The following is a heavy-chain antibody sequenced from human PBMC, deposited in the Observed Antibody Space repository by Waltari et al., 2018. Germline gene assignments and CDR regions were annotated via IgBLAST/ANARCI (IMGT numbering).Heavy chain of an antibody. D-gene: IGHD1-26*01. Sequence: QVQLVQCGTEVKKPGASVKVSCQASGYSFTDYHLHWVRQTPGQGLEWLGWINPKNGDTSYAQNFLGRVTMTRDTSINTVYMDLSGLRSDDTAVFYCARDPGPIVGAPDYWGQGTLVTVSS. CDR3: ARDPGPIVGAPDY. CDR1: GYSFTDYH. J-gene: IGHJ4*02. CDR2: INPKNGDT. V-gene: IGHV1-2*02.